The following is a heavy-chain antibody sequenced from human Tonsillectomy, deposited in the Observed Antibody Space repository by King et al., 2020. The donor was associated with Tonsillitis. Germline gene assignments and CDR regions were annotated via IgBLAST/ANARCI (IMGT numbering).Heavy chain of an antibody. J-gene: IGHJ4*02. V-gene: IGHV4-39*01. D-gene: IGHD2-15*01. CDR1: GGSISSSSYY. CDR2: FYYSGCT. CDR3: ATAGGGFDY. Sequence: LQLQESGPGLVKPSETLSLTCTVSGGSISSSSYYWGWIRHPPGKGLEWIGSFYYSGCTYYNPSLKSRVTISVDTSKNQVSLKLSSVTAADTAVYYCATAGGGFDYWGQGTLVTVSS.